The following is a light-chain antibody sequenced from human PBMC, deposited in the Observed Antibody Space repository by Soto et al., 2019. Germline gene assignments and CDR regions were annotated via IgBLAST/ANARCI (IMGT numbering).Light chain of an antibody. CDR2: DAS. J-gene: IGKJ5*01. Sequence: DVQMTQSPAALSASVGGTITTAWQASQDINNFVNWYQQKPGAAPNLLICDASTLKPGGPSRCSGSGCGTDFTLTISSLQPDDLATYYCQHYDGYPQTFGRGTRLEIK. V-gene: IGKV1-33*01. CDR3: QHYDGYPQT. CDR1: QDINNF.